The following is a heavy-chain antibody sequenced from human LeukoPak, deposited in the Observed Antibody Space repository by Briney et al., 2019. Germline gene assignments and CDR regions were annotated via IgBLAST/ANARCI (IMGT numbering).Heavy chain of an antibody. Sequence: GGSLRLSCAASGFTFSSYSVNWVRQAPGKGLEWVSYISSSSSTIYYADSVKGRFTISRDNAKNSLYLQMNSLRAEDTAVYYCARADCSSTSCYTGGFDYWGQGTLVTVSS. J-gene: IGHJ4*02. CDR2: ISSSSSTI. CDR3: ARADCSSTSCYTGGFDY. D-gene: IGHD2-2*02. V-gene: IGHV3-48*01. CDR1: GFTFSSYS.